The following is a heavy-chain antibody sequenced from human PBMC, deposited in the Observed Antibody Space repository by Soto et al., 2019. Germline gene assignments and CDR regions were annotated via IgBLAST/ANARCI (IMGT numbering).Heavy chain of an antibody. CDR2: MNPNSGNT. CDR3: AIGHGLLYDSYYLDV. CDR1: GYTFTSYD. Sequence: QVQLVQSGAEVKKPGASVKVSCKASGYTFTSYDINWVRQAPGQGLEWMGWMNPNSGNTGDAQKFQGRVTMTRNTSISTAYMELSSLRSEDTAVYYCAIGHGLLYDSYYLDVWGKGTTVTVSS. D-gene: IGHD2-2*02. V-gene: IGHV1-8*01. J-gene: IGHJ6*03.